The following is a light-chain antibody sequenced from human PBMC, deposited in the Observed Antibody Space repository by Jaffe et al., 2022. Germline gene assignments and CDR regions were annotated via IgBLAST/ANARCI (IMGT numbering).Light chain of an antibody. V-gene: IGKV1-5*03. CDR1: QSISSW. CDR3: QQYNSYPG. J-gene: IGKJ4*01. CDR2: KAS. Sequence: DIQMTQSPSTLSASVGDRVTITCRASQSISSWLAWYQQKPGKAPKLLIYKASSLESGVPSRFSGSGSGTEFTLTISSLQPDDFATYYCQQYNSYPGFGGGTKVEIK.